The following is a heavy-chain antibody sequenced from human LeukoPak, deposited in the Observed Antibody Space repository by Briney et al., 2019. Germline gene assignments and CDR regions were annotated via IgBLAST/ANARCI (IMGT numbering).Heavy chain of an antibody. D-gene: IGHD4-17*01. CDR1: GFTFSSYA. CDR3: ARDLAPDYADY. Sequence: PGGSLRLSCAASGFTFSSYAMHWVRQAPGKGLERVAVISYDGSNKYYADSVKGRFTISRDNSKNTLYLQMNSLRAEDTAVYYCARDLAPDYADYWGQGTLVTVSS. J-gene: IGHJ4*02. V-gene: IGHV3-30*04. CDR2: ISYDGSNK.